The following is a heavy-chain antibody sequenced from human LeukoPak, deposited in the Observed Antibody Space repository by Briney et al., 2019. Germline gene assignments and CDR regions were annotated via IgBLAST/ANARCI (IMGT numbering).Heavy chain of an antibody. Sequence: PGRSLRLSCAASGFTFSSYAMHWVRQAPGKGLEWVAVISYDGSNKYYVDSVKGRFTISRDNSKNTLYLQMNSLRAEDTAVYYCTRAGVVASIVYFDYWGQGTLVTVSS. J-gene: IGHJ4*02. D-gene: IGHD5-24*01. CDR1: GFTFSSYA. CDR3: TRAGVVASIVYFDY. CDR2: ISYDGSNK. V-gene: IGHV3-30-3*01.